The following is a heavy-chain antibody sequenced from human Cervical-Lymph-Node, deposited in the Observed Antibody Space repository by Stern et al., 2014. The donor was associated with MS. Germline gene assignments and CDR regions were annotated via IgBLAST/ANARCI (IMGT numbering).Heavy chain of an antibody. D-gene: IGHD4-17*01. Sequence: EVQLVESGGGLVQPGWSLRLSCAASQFTVSGKYMVWVRPAPGKGLEWVSAIYRGDNTNYADSMRGRFAISRDNSKNTLYLQMNSLRVEDTAGYYCASRPHGDYPFFDFWGQGTRVTVSS. J-gene: IGHJ4*02. V-gene: IGHV3-66*02. CDR2: IYRGDNT. CDR3: ASRPHGDYPFFDF. CDR1: QFTVSGKY.